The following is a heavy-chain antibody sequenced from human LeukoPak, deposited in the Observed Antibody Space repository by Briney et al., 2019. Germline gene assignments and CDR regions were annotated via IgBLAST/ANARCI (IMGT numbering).Heavy chain of an antibody. CDR1: GGSISSYY. V-gene: IGHV4-4*07. Sequence: SETLSLTCTVSGGSISSYYWSWIRQPAGKGLEWIGRIYSTGSTNYNPSLKSRVTMSVDTSKNQFSLRLRSVTAADTAVYYCAREGNYYGSVDYWGQGTLVTVSS. CDR3: AREGNYYGSVDY. J-gene: IGHJ4*02. D-gene: IGHD3-10*01. CDR2: IYSTGST.